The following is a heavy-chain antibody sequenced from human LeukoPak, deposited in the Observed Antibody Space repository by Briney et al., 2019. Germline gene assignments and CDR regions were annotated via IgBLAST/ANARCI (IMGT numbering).Heavy chain of an antibody. CDR3: ARSLRVRGVPDYMDV. CDR1: GFIFSSHG. Sequence: GGSLRLSCAASGFIFSSHGMNWVRQAPGKGLEWVSGISPSGDATFYADSVKGRFTISRDNSKNMLYLQMNSLGAEDTAVYYCARSLRVRGVPDYMDVWGKGTTVTISS. V-gene: IGHV3-23*01. D-gene: IGHD3-10*01. CDR2: ISPSGDAT. J-gene: IGHJ6*03.